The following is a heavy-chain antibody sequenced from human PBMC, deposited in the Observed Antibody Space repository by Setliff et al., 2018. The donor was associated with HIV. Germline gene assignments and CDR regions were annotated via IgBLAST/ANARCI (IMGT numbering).Heavy chain of an antibody. D-gene: IGHD3-3*01. CDR3: ARDPFLAQGFWSGYYSDY. V-gene: IGHV3-23*01. CDR1: GFTFSSYA. Sequence: GGSLRLSCAASGFTFSSYAMSWVRRAPGKGLEWVSAISGSGGSTYYADSVKGRFTISRDNAKNSLSLQMNSLRAEDTAVYYCARDPFLAQGFWSGYYSDYWGQGTLVTVSS. CDR2: ISGSGGST. J-gene: IGHJ4*02.